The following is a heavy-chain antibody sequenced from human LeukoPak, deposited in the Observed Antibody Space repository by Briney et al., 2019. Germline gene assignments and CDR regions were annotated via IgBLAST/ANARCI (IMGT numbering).Heavy chain of an antibody. J-gene: IGHJ6*02. CDR1: GYTFTSYD. Sequence: ASVKVSCKASGYTFTSYDINWVRQATGQGLEWMGWMNPNSGNTGYAQKFQGRVTMTRNTSMSTAYMELSSLRSEDTAVYYCARGSSGAMVTLYYYYYGMDVWGQGTTVTVSS. D-gene: IGHD5-18*01. V-gene: IGHV1-8*01. CDR3: ARGSSGAMVTLYYYYYGMDV. CDR2: MNPNSGNT.